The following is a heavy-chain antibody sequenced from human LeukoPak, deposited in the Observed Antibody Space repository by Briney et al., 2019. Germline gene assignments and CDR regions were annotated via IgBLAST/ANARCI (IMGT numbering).Heavy chain of an antibody. J-gene: IGHJ4*02. CDR1: GGSISSYY. Sequence: SETLSLTCTVSGGSISSYYWSWIRQPPGKGLEWIGYIYYSGSTNYNPSLKSRVTISVDTSKNQFSLKLSSVSAADTAVYYCASFNWGSLPDSWGQGILVTVSS. CDR2: IYYSGST. CDR3: ASFNWGSLPDS. V-gene: IGHV4-59*01. D-gene: IGHD7-27*01.